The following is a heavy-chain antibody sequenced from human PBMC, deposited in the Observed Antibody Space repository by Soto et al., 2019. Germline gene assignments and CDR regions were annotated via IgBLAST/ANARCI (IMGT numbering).Heavy chain of an antibody. V-gene: IGHV4-59*03. D-gene: IGHD1-20*01. CDR1: RGCINSFY. J-gene: IGHJ4*02. CDR3: AIIYNWRVVDF. CDR2: VSSSGNT. Sequence: SETLSLTCTVSRGCINSFYWGWIRLPPGKGPEWIAYVSSSGNTNHNPSLKSRVDISVDTSKNQFSLRLSSVTAADTGTYYCAIIYNWRVVDFCGQGTQVTVSS.